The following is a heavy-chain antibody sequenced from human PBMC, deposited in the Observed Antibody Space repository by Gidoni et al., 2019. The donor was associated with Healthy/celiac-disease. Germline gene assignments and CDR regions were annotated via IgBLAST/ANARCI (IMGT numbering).Heavy chain of an antibody. CDR1: GFTFRSYA. CDR3: AKDAYHDFWSGYYPFGY. V-gene: IGHV3-23*01. D-gene: IGHD3-3*01. CDR2: ISGSGGST. Sequence: EVQLLESGGGLVQPGGSLRLSCAASGFTFRSYAMSWVRQAPGKGLEWVAAISGSGGSTYYADSVKGRFTISRDNSKNTLYLQMNRLRAEDTAVYYCAKDAYHDFWSGYYPFGYWGQGTLVTVSS. J-gene: IGHJ4*02.